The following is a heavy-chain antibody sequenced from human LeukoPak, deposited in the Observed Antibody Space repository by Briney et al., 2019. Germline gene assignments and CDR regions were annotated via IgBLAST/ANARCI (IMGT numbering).Heavy chain of an antibody. CDR2: IYYTGST. D-gene: IGHD2/OR15-2a*01. CDR1: DGSISSSSYC. J-gene: IGHJ5*02. CDR3: ARQTRRVGGNSALGWLDP. V-gene: IGHV4-39*01. Sequence: KPSETLSLTCTVSDGSISSSSYCWGWIRQPPGKGLEWIGTIYYTGSTYYTPSLKSRVTISIDTSNNQFSLILSSVTAADTAVYYCARQTRRVGGNSALGWLDPRGQGTLVTVSS.